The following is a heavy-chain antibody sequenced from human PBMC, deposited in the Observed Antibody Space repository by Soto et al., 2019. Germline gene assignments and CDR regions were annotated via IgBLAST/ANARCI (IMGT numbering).Heavy chain of an antibody. V-gene: IGHV3-23*03. J-gene: IGHJ4*02. CDR3: AKDRQPDGIWTFDL. D-gene: IGHD3-9*01. CDR1: EYTISTYT. CDR2: IFPGGST. Sequence: GVSLRLSCAASEYTISTYTMNWVHKAPGKGLEWVAGIFPGGSTYYANSVKGRFTISRDHSQSSVFLQMSGLRDEDTAVYYCAKDRQPDGIWTFDLWGQGTLVTVSS.